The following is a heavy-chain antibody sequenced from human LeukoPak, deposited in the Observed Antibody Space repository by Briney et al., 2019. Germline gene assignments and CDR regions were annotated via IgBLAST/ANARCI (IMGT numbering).Heavy chain of an antibody. J-gene: IGHJ3*02. D-gene: IGHD3-22*01. V-gene: IGHV4-59*01. CDR3: ARDLSLPHYYDSSGYYAFDI. CDR1: GGSISSYY. Sequence: SETLSLTCTVSGGSISSYYWSWIRQPPGKGLEWIGYIYYSGSTNYNPSLKSRVTISVDTSKNQFSLKLSSVTAADTAVYYCARDLSLPHYYDSSGYYAFDIRGQGTMVTVSS. CDR2: IYYSGST.